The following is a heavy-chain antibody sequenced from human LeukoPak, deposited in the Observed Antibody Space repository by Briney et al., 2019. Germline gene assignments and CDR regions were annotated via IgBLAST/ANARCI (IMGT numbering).Heavy chain of an antibody. Sequence: SETLSLTCTDSGGSISSYYWSWIRHPPGKGLEWIGYIYYSGSTTYNPSLKSRVTISVDTSKHQFSLNLSSVTAADTAVYYCARYSDYLFDYWGQGTLVTVSS. CDR3: ARYSDYLFDY. CDR1: GGSISSYY. V-gene: IGHV4-59*08. D-gene: IGHD3-16*01. J-gene: IGHJ4*02. CDR2: IYYSGST.